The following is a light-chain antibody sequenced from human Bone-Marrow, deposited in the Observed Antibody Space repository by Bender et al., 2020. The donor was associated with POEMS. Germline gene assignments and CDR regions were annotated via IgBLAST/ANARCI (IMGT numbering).Light chain of an antibody. CDR1: SSNIGAGYA. CDR2: GDN. J-gene: IGLJ3*02. Sequence: QSVLTQPPSVSGVPGQRDPISCTGSSSNIGAGYAVYWYQQVPGTALKLLTYGDNNRPSGVPDRFSGSKSSNTASLSISGLQSEDEADYYCCTYAGSYSNWVFGGENALTV. V-gene: IGLV1-40*01. CDR3: CTYAGSYSNWV.